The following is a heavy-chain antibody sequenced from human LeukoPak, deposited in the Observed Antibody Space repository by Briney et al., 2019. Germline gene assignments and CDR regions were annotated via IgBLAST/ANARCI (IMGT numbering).Heavy chain of an antibody. CDR3: ARDGTSTDDY. CDR1: GYTFSNFG. V-gene: IGHV1-18*01. Sequence: ASVTVSCKTSGYTFSNFGINWVRQAPGQGLEWMGWISGNNDNPNYGQKFQGRFTVTTDSSTSTAYMELRNLRFDDTAVYYCARDGTSTDDYWGQGTLVTVSA. D-gene: IGHD2-2*01. CDR2: ISGNNDNP. J-gene: IGHJ4*02.